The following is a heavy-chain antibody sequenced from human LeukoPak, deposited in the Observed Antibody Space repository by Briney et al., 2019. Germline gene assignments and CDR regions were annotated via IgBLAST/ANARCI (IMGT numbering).Heavy chain of an antibody. CDR2: IIPIFGTA. CDR3: ARDVRCSGGSCYPKTEYYYYGMDV. J-gene: IGHJ6*02. V-gene: IGHV1-69*01. Sequence: ASVKVSCKASGGTFSGYAISWVRQAPGQGLEWMGGIIPIFGTANYAQKFQGRVTITADESTSTAYMELSSLRSEDTAVYYCARDVRCSGGSCYPKTEYYYYGMDVWGQGTTVTVSS. D-gene: IGHD2-15*01. CDR1: GGTFSGYA.